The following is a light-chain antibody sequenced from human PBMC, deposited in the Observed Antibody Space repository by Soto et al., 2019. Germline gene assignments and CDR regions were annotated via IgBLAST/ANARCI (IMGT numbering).Light chain of an antibody. CDR3: QQYHSYSYSPLT. J-gene: IGKJ4*01. CDR1: QGFPNN. Sequence: DIHLTQSPSLLSAAVGDRVTSTCRPSQGFPNNRAWYQQKPGKAPTALIFDAFTLASGAPSRFSGSRSGTEFTLTINSLQPDDSGTSYCQQYHSYSYSPLTFGGGTKVDIK. CDR2: DAF. V-gene: IGKV1-16*01.